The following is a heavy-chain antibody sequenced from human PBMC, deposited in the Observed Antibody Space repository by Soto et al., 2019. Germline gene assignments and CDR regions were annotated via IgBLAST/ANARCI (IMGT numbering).Heavy chain of an antibody. CDR2: IYYSGST. Sequence: SETLSLTCTVSGGSISSSSYYWGWIRQPPGKGLEWIGSIYYSGSTYYNPSLKSRVTISVDTSKNQFSLKLSSVTAADTAVYYCARVVAARGSGYMDVWGKGTTGTVSS. CDR1: GGSISSSSYY. D-gene: IGHD2-15*01. CDR3: ARVVAARGSGYMDV. V-gene: IGHV4-39*01. J-gene: IGHJ6*03.